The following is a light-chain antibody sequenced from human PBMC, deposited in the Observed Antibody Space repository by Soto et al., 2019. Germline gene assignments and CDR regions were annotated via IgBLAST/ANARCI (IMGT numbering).Light chain of an antibody. J-gene: IGKJ5*01. Sequence: DIQMTQSPSSLSASVLERFTITCRASQSISISLNWYQLKPGKTPNLLMYGASYLKSGVPTRFSGSGSGTDFTLTISSLQPEDFATYYCQQTYTTPEITFGQGTRLEIK. CDR2: GAS. V-gene: IGKV1-39*01. CDR3: QQTYTTPEIT. CDR1: QSISIS.